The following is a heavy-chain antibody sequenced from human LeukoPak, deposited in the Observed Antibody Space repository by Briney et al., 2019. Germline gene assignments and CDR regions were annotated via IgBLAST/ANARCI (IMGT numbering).Heavy chain of an antibody. CDR3: ARVWFGELFGAFDI. Sequence: ASVKVSCKASGYTFTGYYMHWVRQAPGQGLEWMGWINPNSGGTNYAQKFQGRVTMTRDTSISTAYMELSRLRSDDTAVYHCARVWFGELFGAFDIWGQGTMVTVSS. V-gene: IGHV1-2*02. J-gene: IGHJ3*02. CDR1: GYTFTGYY. D-gene: IGHD3-10*01. CDR2: INPNSGGT.